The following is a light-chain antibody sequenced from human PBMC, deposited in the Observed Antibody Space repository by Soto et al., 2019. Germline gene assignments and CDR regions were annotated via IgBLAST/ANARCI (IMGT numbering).Light chain of an antibody. Sequence: QSVLTQPPSVSAAPGQKVTVSCSGSRSNIGNNYVSWYQHLPGTAPKLLIYDNGKRPSGIPDRFSASKSGTSATLDITGLQTGDEADYYCEAWDSNLSGGVFGGGTKVTVL. CDR1: RSNIGNNY. CDR3: EAWDSNLSGGV. CDR2: DNG. J-gene: IGLJ2*01. V-gene: IGLV1-51*01.